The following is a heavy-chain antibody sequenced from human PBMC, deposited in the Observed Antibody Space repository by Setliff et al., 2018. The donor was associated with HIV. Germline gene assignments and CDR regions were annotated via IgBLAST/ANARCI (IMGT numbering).Heavy chain of an antibody. Sequence: ASVKVSCKASGYTFTSYAMHWVRQAPGQRLEWMRWINAGNGNTKYSQKFQGRVAITRDTSASTAYMELSSLRSEDTAVYYCAREGKFRYYYYMDVWGKGTTVTVSS. J-gene: IGHJ6*03. CDR1: GYTFTSYA. D-gene: IGHD3-10*01. CDR2: INAGNGNT. V-gene: IGHV1-3*01. CDR3: AREGKFRYYYYMDV.